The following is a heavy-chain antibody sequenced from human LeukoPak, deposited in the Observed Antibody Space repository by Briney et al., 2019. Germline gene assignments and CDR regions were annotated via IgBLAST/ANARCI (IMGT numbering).Heavy chain of an antibody. CDR3: ARASEGIGYFDT. CDR2: IYHNGRT. V-gene: IGHV4-59*01. J-gene: IGHJ4*02. D-gene: IGHD3-3*01. CDR1: GGSISTYY. Sequence: SETLSLTCTVSGGSISTYYWSWIRQPPGKGLEWIGYIYHNGRTNYSPSLKSRIIMSIDTSQNQFSLKLTSVTAADTAVYYCARASEGIGYFDTWGRGSLVTVSS.